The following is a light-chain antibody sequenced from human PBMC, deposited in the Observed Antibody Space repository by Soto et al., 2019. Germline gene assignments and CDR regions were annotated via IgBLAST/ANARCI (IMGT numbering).Light chain of an antibody. J-gene: IGKJ3*01. Sequence: DIQMTQPPSSLSASLGDRVTLTCRASQSISTYLNWYQQKPGKAPKLLIYAASSLQSGVPSRFSGSGSGTDFTLTISSLQPEDFATYYCQQSYSTLVFGPGTKVDIK. CDR2: AAS. V-gene: IGKV1-39*01. CDR1: QSISTY. CDR3: QQSYSTLV.